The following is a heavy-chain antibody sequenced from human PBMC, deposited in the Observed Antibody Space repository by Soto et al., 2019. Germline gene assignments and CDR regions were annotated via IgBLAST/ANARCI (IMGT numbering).Heavy chain of an antibody. CDR1: GGSISPYY. Sequence: SETLSLTCTVSGGSISPYYWNWIRQPPGKGLEWIGYIYYTESTNYSPSLKSRVTMSVDTXXXXXSLKLKSVTAADTAVYYCARDRGSNWGLNDAFDIWGQGTVVTVSS. V-gene: IGHV4-59*01. CDR3: ARDRGSNWGLNDAFDI. CDR2: IYYTEST. J-gene: IGHJ3*02. D-gene: IGHD7-27*01.